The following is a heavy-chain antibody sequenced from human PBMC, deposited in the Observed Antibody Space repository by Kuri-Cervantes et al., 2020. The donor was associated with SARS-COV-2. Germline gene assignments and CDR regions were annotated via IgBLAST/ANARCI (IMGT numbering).Heavy chain of an antibody. Sequence: GSLSLTCAVYGGSFSGYYWSWIRQPPGKGLEWIGEINHSGSTNYNPSLKSRVTISVDTSKNQFSLKLSSVTAADTAVYYCARAKRGYCSGGSCYGGYFDYWGQGTLVTVSS. CDR3: ARAKRGYCSGGSCYGGYFDY. CDR1: GGSFSGYY. J-gene: IGHJ4*02. CDR2: INHSGST. V-gene: IGHV4-34*01. D-gene: IGHD2-15*01.